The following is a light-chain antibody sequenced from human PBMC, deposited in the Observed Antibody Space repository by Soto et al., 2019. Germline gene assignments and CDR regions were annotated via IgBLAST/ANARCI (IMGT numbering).Light chain of an antibody. CDR1: QNVRGSY. CDR2: EAS. CDR3: QHSGT. J-gene: IGKJ2*01. V-gene: IGKV3-20*01. Sequence: EIVLTQSPGTLSLSPGERAALSCRASQNVRGSYLAWYQQKFGQAPRLLIYEASTRATGIPDRFSGSGSGTDFTLTISRLEPEDFAVYYCQHSGTFGQGTKLEIK.